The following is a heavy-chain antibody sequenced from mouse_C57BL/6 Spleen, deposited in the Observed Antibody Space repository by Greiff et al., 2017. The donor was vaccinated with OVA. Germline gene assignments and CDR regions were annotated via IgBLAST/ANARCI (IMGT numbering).Heavy chain of an antibody. CDR3: ARERGITTVHYFDY. D-gene: IGHD1-1*01. J-gene: IGHJ2*01. Sequence: QVQLKQSGPELVKPGASVKISCKASGYAFSSSWMNWVKQRPGKGLEWIGRIYPGDGDTNYNGKFKGKATLTADKSSSTAYMQLSSLTSEDSAVYFCARERGITTVHYFDYWGQGTTLTVSS. V-gene: IGHV1-82*01. CDR2: IYPGDGDT. CDR1: GYAFSSSW.